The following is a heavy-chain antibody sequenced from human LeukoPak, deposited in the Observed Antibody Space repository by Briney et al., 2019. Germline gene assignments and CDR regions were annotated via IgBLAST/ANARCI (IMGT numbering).Heavy chain of an antibody. CDR3: ARAGVGKLPFDY. J-gene: IGHJ4*02. D-gene: IGHD2-15*01. V-gene: IGHV1-69*04. CDR2: IIPILGVA. Sequence: GASVKVSCKASGGTSSTYAISWVRQAPGQGLEWMGRIIPILGVANYAQKFQGRVTITADKSTSTAYMELSSLRSEDTAVYYCARAGVGKLPFDYWGQGTLVTVSS. CDR1: GGTSSTYA.